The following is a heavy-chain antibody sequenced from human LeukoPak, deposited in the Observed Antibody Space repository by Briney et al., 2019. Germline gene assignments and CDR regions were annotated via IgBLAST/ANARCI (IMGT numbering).Heavy chain of an antibody. V-gene: IGHV3-48*02. D-gene: IGHD4-17*01. CDR2: VSNTGGAK. J-gene: IGHJ4*02. CDR3: ARDNHDYGFGY. CDR1: GFTFSSYS. Sequence: GGSLRLSCAASGFTFSSYSMGWVRQAPGRGLEWVSLVSNTGGAKYYADSAKGRFTISRDNAHNSLYLQMNSLRDEDSALYYCARDNHDYGFGYWGQGTLVTVSS.